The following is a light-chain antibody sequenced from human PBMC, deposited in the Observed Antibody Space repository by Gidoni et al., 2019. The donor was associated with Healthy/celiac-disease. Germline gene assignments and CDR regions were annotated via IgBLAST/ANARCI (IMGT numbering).Light chain of an antibody. CDR3: QQYGSSSYT. CDR1: QSVSSSY. CDR2: GAS. V-gene: IGKV3-20*01. Sequence: EIALTQSPGTLSLSPGERATLSCRARQSVSSSYLAWYQQKPGQAPRLLIYGASSRATGIPDRFSGSGSGTDFTLTISRLEPEDFAVYYCQQYGSSSYTFGQGTKLEIK. J-gene: IGKJ2*01.